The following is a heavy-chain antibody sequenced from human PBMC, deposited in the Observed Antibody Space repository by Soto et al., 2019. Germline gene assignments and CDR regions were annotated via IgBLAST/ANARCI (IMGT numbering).Heavy chain of an antibody. D-gene: IGHD2-8*01. Sequence: QVQLVQSGAEVKKPGSSVKVSCKASGGTFSSYAISWVRQAPGQGLEWMGGIIPIFGTATYAQKFHGRVTITADESTSTAYMELSSLRSEDTAVYYCARGRVYAIAGGYYYYGMDVWGQGTTVTVSS. V-gene: IGHV1-69*01. CDR2: IIPIFGTA. J-gene: IGHJ6*02. CDR3: ARGRVYAIAGGYYYYGMDV. CDR1: GGTFSSYA.